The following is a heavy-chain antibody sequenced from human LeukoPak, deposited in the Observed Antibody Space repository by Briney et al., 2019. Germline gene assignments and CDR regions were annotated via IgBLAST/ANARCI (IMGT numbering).Heavy chain of an antibody. D-gene: IGHD1-26*01. J-gene: IGHJ4*02. Sequence: SVKVSCTASGGTFSSYTISWVRQAPGQGLEWMGRIIPILGIANYAQKFQGRVTITADKSTSTAYMELSSLRSEDTAVYYCARDPMWEGSAYWGQGTLVTVSS. CDR1: GGTFSSYT. V-gene: IGHV1-69*04. CDR3: ARDPMWEGSAY. CDR2: IIPILGIA.